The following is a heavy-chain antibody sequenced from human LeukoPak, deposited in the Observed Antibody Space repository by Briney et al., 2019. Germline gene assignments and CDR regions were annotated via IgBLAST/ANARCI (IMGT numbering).Heavy chain of an antibody. Sequence: SETLSLTCTVSGGSISSSGYYWGWVRQPPGKGLEWIGSNYYSGSTYNNPSLKSRVTISVDTSRNQFSLKLTSVTAADTAVYYCTRGLPYSSGHGDFDHWGQGTLVTVSS. D-gene: IGHD6-19*01. CDR2: NYYSGST. CDR3: TRGLPYSSGHGDFDH. CDR1: GGSISSSGYY. J-gene: IGHJ4*02. V-gene: IGHV4-39*01.